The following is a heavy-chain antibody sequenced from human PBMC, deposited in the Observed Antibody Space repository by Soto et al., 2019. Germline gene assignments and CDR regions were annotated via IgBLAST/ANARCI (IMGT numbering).Heavy chain of an antibody. CDR1: GFSFRDHS. D-gene: IGHD2-8*02. CDR3: ERLPKGSVVNG. J-gene: IGHJ4*01. V-gene: IGHV3-48*02. Sequence: SGGSLRLSCVGSGFSFRDHSMNWVRQPPGKGLQWISYISSSSENIYYADSVKGRFTVSRDNAKNTLFLQMNSLRDDDSAIYYCERLPKGSVVNGWGQGSLVTVSS. CDR2: ISSSSENI.